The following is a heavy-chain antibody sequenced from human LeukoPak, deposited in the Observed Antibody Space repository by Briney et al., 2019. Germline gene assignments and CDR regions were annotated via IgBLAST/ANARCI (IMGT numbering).Heavy chain of an antibody. CDR1: GGTFSSYA. Sequence: SVKVSCKASGGTFSSYAISLVRQAPGQGLEWMGRIIPILGIANYAQKFQGRVTMTEDTSTDTAYMELSSLRSEDTAVYYCATDLLWIQLWPRAFDIWGQGTMVTVSS. V-gene: IGHV1-69*04. D-gene: IGHD5-18*01. CDR3: ATDLLWIQLWPRAFDI. J-gene: IGHJ3*02. CDR2: IIPILGIA.